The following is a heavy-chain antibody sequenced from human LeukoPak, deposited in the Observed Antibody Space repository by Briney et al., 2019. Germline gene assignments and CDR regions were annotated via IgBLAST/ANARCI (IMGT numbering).Heavy chain of an antibody. Sequence: GGSLRLSCAASGFTFSSYEMNWVRQAPGKGLEWLSYISSSGSTIYHADSVKGRFTISRDNAKNSLYLQMNSLRAEDTAVYYCARIAVAGTWGFDPWGQGTLVTVSS. CDR2: ISSSGSTI. J-gene: IGHJ5*02. V-gene: IGHV3-48*03. CDR1: GFTFSSYE. CDR3: ARIAVAGTWGFDP. D-gene: IGHD6-19*01.